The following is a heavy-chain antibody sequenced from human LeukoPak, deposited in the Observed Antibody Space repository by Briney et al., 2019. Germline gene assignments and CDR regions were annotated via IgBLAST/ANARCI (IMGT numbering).Heavy chain of an antibody. CDR1: GGTFSSYA. CDR2: IIPIFGTA. Sequence: AASVKVSCKASGGTFSSYAISWVRQAPGQGLEWMEGIIPIFGTANYAQKFQGRVTITADESTSTAYMELSSLRSEDTAVYYCAREVSGYYYDSSGYPAFDYWSQGTLVTVSS. D-gene: IGHD3-22*01. J-gene: IGHJ4*02. CDR3: AREVSGYYYDSSGYPAFDY. V-gene: IGHV1-69*01.